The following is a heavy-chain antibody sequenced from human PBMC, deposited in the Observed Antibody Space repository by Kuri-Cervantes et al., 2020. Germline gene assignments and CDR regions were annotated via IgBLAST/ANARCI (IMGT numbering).Heavy chain of an antibody. CDR2: FYYSGST. CDR3: ARLPANVVLTTPRGFFDY. V-gene: IGHV4-39*01. CDR1: GVSINSNNYY. D-gene: IGHD2-15*01. Sequence: SETLSLTCTVYGVSINSNNYYWGWIRQSPGKGLKWIGNFYYSGSTYYNPSHKSRVTISVDTSKNQFSLKLSSVTAADTAVYYCARLPANVVLTTPRGFFDYWGQGTLVTVSS. J-gene: IGHJ4*02.